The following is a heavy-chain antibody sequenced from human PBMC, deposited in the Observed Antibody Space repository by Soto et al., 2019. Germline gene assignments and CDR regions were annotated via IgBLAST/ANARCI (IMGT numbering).Heavy chain of an antibody. CDR1: GFTFSSYA. V-gene: IGHV3-23*01. CDR2: ISGSGGST. Sequence: EVQLLESGGGLVQPGGSLRLSCAASGFTFSSYAMSWVRQAPGKGLEWVSAISGSGGSTYYADSVKGRFTISRDNSKNTLYLQMNSLRAEDTAVYYCATDIVVVVAADYWGQGTLVTVSS. CDR3: ATDIVVVVAADY. D-gene: IGHD2-15*01. J-gene: IGHJ4*02.